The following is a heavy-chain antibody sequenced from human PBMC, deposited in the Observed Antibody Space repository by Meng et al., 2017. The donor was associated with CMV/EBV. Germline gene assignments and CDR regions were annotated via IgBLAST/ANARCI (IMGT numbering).Heavy chain of an antibody. D-gene: IGHD6-6*01. CDR3: ATGQYSSSSRGDGYFDY. V-gene: IGHV3-64*02. Sequence: GGSLRLSCAASGLTFSSYAMHWVRQAPAKGLEYVSAISSNGGSTYYADSVKGRFTISRDNSKNTLYLQMGSLRAEDMAVYYCATGQYSSSSRGDGYFDYWGQGTLVTVSS. J-gene: IGHJ4*02. CDR1: GLTFSSYA. CDR2: ISSNGGST.